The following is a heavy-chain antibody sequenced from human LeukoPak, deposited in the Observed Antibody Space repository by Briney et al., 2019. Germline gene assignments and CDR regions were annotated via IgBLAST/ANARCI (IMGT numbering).Heavy chain of an antibody. CDR3: ARDVRVHLWLIGWFDP. Sequence: PSETLSLTCTVSGGSISSYYWSWIRQPPGKGLEWIGYIYYSGSTNYNPSLKSRVAISVDTSKNQFSLKLSSVTAADTAVYYCARDVRVHLWLIGWFDPWGQGTLVTVSS. J-gene: IGHJ5*02. CDR1: GGSISSYY. CDR2: IYYSGST. D-gene: IGHD5-18*01. V-gene: IGHV4-59*01.